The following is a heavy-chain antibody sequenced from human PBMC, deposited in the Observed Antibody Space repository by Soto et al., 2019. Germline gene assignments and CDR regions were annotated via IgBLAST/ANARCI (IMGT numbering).Heavy chain of an antibody. CDR1: GGTFSSYT. V-gene: IGHV1-69*02. CDR3: ATSYEQAGDYFDY. J-gene: IGHJ4*01. D-gene: IGHD2-21*01. CDR2: IIPILGIA. Sequence: GASGKVSCKASGGTFSSYTISWVRQAPGQGLEWMGRIIPILGIANYAQKFQGRVTITADKSTSTAYMELSSLRSEDTAVYYCATSYEQAGDYFDYWGQGTLVTVSS.